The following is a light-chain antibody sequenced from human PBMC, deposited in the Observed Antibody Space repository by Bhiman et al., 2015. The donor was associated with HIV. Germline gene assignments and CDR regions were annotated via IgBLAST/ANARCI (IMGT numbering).Light chain of an antibody. Sequence: SYVLTQPPSVSVAPGQTARITCGGNNIGSKNVHWYQQKPDQAPVLVIYYGRDRPSGIPERFSGSNSGSTATLTISRVEAGDEADYYCQVWDSSSDQVVLGGGTKLTVL. CDR2: YGR. J-gene: IGLJ2*01. CDR3: QVWDSSSDQVV. V-gene: IGLV3-21*04. CDR1: NIGSKN.